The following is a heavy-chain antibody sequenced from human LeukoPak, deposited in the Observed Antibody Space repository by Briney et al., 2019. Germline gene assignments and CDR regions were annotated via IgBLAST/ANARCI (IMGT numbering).Heavy chain of an antibody. CDR2: ISYDGSNK. CDR3: ASPIVGVFDY. V-gene: IGHV3-30*01. Sequence: GRSLRLSCAASGFTFSSYAMHWVRQAPGKGLEWVAVISYDGSNKYYADSVKGRFTISRDNSKNTLYLQMNSLRAEDTAVYYCASPIVGVFDYWGPRTTVTVSS. J-gene: IGHJ4*02. CDR1: GFTFSSYA. D-gene: IGHD1-26*01.